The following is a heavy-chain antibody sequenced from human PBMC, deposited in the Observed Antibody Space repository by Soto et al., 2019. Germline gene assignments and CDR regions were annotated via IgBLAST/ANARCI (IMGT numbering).Heavy chain of an antibody. CDR1: GYTFTGYY. Sequence: ASVKVSCKASGYTFTGYYMHWVRQAPGQGLEWMGWINPNSGGTNYAQKFQGWVTMTRDTSISTAYMELSRLRSDDTAVYYCARADDSSSPVASPALDPWGQGTLVTVSS. CDR2: INPNSGGT. D-gene: IGHD6-6*01. V-gene: IGHV1-2*04. J-gene: IGHJ5*02. CDR3: ARADDSSSPVASPALDP.